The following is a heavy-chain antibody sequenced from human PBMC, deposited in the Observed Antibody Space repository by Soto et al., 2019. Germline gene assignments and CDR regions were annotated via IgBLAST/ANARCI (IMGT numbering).Heavy chain of an antibody. CDR3: VKALGEYSGNSLNY. Sequence: EVHLVESGGGLVQPGRSLRLSCAASGFTFDDYAMHWVRQAPGKGLERVSGISWNSGTLGYADSVKGRFTISRDNAKKSLYLQMNSLRAEDTALYYCVKALGEYSGNSLNYWGQGTLVTVSS. CDR2: ISWNSGTL. D-gene: IGHD1-26*01. CDR1: GFTFDDYA. V-gene: IGHV3-9*01. J-gene: IGHJ4*02.